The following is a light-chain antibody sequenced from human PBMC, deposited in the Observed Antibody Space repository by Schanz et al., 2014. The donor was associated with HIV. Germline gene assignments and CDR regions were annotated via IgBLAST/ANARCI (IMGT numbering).Light chain of an antibody. Sequence: QSVLTQPPSVSGAPGQRVTISCTGSSSNIGAGYDVHWYQHLPGTAPKLLIYSNTNRPSGVPDRFSGSESGTSASLAISGLQSEDEGDYYCAAWDDSLNGWVFGGGTKLTVL. CDR1: SSNIGAGYD. CDR2: SNT. CDR3: AAWDDSLNGWV. J-gene: IGLJ3*02. V-gene: IGLV1-40*01.